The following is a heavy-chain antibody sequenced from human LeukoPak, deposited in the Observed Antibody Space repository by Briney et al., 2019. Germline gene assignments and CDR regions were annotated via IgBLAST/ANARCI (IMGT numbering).Heavy chain of an antibody. D-gene: IGHD4-17*01. V-gene: IGHV3-15*01. Sequence: GESLRLSCAASGFTFSNSWMNWVRQRPGKGLDLVGRSKTKTDGETTDYAAPVKGRFSISRDASADKLYLKLNSLKTADTAVYYCTADVFKSGYGDPQTFDYWGQGTLVTVSS. CDR1: GFTFSNSW. CDR3: TADVFKSGYGDPQTFDY. J-gene: IGHJ4*02. CDR2: SKTKTDGETT.